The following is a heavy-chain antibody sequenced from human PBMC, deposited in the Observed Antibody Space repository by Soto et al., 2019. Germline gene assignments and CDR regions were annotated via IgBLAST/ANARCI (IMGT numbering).Heavy chain of an antibody. CDR1: GDIFDTYT. Sequence: QVQLVQSGAEVRSPGSSVKLSCKASGDIFDTYTINWVRQAPGHRLEWLGGVSPVLQITNSAQKFQGRLTLTADEGSRTVFLEVSSLRSEDTAVYYCARDHIKKLPGYGMDVWGPGTTVTVSS. D-gene: IGHD1-20*01. CDR2: VSPVLQIT. V-gene: IGHV1-69*01. J-gene: IGHJ6*02. CDR3: ARDHIKKLPGYGMDV.